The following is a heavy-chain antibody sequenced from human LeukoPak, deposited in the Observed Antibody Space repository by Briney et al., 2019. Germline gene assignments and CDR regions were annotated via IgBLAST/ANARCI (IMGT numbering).Heavy chain of an antibody. CDR1: GFTFSSYG. CDR2: IWYDGNNK. CDR3: AKDVGRVGASPFDI. Sequence: GGSLRLSCAASGFTFSSYGMHWVRQAPGKGLEWVAVIWYDGNNKYYADSVKGRFTISRDNSYNTLYLQMNSLRAEDTAVYYCAKDVGRVGASPFDIWGQGTVVTVSS. V-gene: IGHV3-30*02. J-gene: IGHJ3*02. D-gene: IGHD1-26*01.